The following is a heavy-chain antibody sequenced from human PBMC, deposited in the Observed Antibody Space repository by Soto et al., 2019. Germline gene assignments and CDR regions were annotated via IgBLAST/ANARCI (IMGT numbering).Heavy chain of an antibody. CDR2: ISSSGGST. V-gene: IGHV3-23*01. D-gene: IGHD3-16*02. CDR1: GFTFSSYS. Sequence: GGSLRLSCAASGFTFSSYSMNWVRQAPGKGLEWVSSISSSGGSTYYADSVKGRFTISRDNSENTLYLQMNSLRAEDTAVYYCATVHCSSTSCYGPYDYIWGSYRYYFDYWGQGTLVTVSS. J-gene: IGHJ4*02. CDR3: ATVHCSSTSCYGPYDYIWGSYRYYFDY.